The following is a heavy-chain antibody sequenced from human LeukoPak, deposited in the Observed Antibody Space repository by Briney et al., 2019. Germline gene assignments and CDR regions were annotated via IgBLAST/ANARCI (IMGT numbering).Heavy chain of an antibody. CDR1: GFTFSSYA. CDR3: AKGHYYDSSGYFDY. D-gene: IGHD3-22*01. V-gene: IGHV3-23*01. Sequence: PGGSLRLSCAASGFTFSSYAMRWVRQAPGKGLEWVSAISGSGGSTYYADSVKGRFTISRDNSKNTLYLQMNSLRAEDTAVYYCAKGHYYDSSGYFDYWGQGTLVTVSS. CDR2: ISGSGGST. J-gene: IGHJ4*02.